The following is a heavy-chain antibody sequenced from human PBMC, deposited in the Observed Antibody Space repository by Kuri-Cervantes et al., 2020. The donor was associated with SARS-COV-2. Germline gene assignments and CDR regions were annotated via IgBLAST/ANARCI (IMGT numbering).Heavy chain of an antibody. CDR1: GFTFSSYA. CDR2: ISYDGSNK. CDR3: AREHPYSGSYYAPFDY. J-gene: IGHJ4*02. Sequence: LLLTCAASGFTFSSYAMHWVRQAPGKGLEWVAVISYDGSNKYYADSVKGRFTISRDNSKNTLYLQMNSLRAEDTAVYYCAREHPYSGSYYAPFDYWGQGTLVTVSS. D-gene: IGHD1-26*01. V-gene: IGHV3-30-3*01.